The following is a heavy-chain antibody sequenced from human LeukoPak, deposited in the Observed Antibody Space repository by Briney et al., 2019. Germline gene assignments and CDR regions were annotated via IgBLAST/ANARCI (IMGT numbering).Heavy chain of an antibody. CDR2: ISGSGGST. CDR3: AKSKSPIIVAASFDY. Sequence: GGSLRLSCAASGFTFSSYAMSWVRQAPGKGLEWVSAISGSGGSTYYADSVKGRFTISRDNSKNTLYLQMNSLRAEDTAVYYCAKSKSPIIVAASFDYWGQGTLVTVSS. D-gene: IGHD2-15*01. V-gene: IGHV3-23*01. J-gene: IGHJ4*02. CDR1: GFTFSSYA.